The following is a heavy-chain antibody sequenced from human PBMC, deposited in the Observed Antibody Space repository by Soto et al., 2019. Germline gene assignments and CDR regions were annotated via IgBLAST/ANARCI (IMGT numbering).Heavy chain of an antibody. CDR2: IVVGSGNT. J-gene: IGHJ6*02. CDR1: GFTFTSSA. D-gene: IGHD2-21*02. CDR3: AVDLGVTYYYYYGMDV. V-gene: IGHV1-58*01. Sequence: SVKVSCKASGFTFTSSAVQWVRQARGQRLEWIGWIVVGSGNTNYAQKFQERVTITRDMSTSTAYMELSSLRSEDTAVYYCAVDLGVTYYYYYGMDVWGQGTTVTVSS.